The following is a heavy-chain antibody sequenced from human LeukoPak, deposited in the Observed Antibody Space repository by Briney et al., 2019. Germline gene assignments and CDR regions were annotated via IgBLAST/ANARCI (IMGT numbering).Heavy chain of an antibody. D-gene: IGHD3-10*01. CDR3: AKEDYYGSGSYFDY. Sequence: GGSLRLSCAASGFTFSSYGMHWVRQAPGKGLDWVAVISFDGSNYYYADSVKGRFTISRDNSKNTLYLQMNSLRAEDTAVYYCAKEDYYGSGSYFDYWGQGTLVTVSS. CDR1: GFTFSSYG. CDR2: ISFDGSNY. V-gene: IGHV3-30*18. J-gene: IGHJ4*02.